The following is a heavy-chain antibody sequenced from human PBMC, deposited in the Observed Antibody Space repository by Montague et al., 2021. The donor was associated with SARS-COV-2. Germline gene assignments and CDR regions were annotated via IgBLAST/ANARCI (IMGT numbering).Heavy chain of an antibody. CDR3: ARADYGGNRYWYFDL. V-gene: IGHV4-34*01. J-gene: IGHJ2*01. Sequence: SETLSLTCAVYVGSFSGYYWCWIRQSPGKGLEWIWEINHTGSTKYNPSLKSRVTISVDTSKNQFSLKLSSVSAADTAVYYCARADYGGNRYWYFDLWGRGTLVTVSS. CDR2: INHTGST. CDR1: VGSFSGYY. D-gene: IGHD4-23*01.